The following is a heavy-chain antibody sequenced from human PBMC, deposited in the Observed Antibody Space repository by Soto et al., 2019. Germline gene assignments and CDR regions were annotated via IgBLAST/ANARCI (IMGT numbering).Heavy chain of an antibody. Sequence: SETLSLTCTVTGDSISSRSYYWGWIRQPPGKGLEWIGSIYYSGSTYNNPSLRSRVSMSIDTSKDQFSLKLKSVTAADTALYFCARQRNSVVTQAYFDVWGQGSMVTVYS. CDR1: GDSISSRSYY. CDR3: ARQRNSVVTQAYFDV. D-gene: IGHD2-21*02. V-gene: IGHV4-39*01. J-gene: IGHJ4*02. CDR2: IYYSGST.